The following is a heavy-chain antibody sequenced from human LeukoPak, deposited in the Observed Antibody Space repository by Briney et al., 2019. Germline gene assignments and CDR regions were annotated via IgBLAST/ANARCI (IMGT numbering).Heavy chain of an antibody. CDR1: GFTFSSYA. V-gene: IGHV3-23*01. Sequence: GGSLRLSCAASGFTFSSYAMSWVHQAPGKGLEWVSAISGSGGSTYYADSVKGRFTISRDNSKNTLYLQMNSLRAEDTAVYYCASHVSYCSGDSCYSSGYYFDYWGQGTLVTVSS. CDR2: ISGSGGST. CDR3: ASHVSYCSGDSCYSSGYYFDY. D-gene: IGHD2-15*01. J-gene: IGHJ4*02.